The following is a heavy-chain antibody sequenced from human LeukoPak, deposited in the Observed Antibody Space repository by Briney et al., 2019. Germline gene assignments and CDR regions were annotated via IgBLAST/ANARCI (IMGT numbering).Heavy chain of an antibody. J-gene: IGHJ4*02. V-gene: IGHV4-59*09. Sequence: GSTNYNPSLKSRVTISVDTSKNQFSLKLSSVTAADTAVYYCARGESREFDSWGQGTLVIVSS. D-gene: IGHD1-26*01. CDR3: ARGESREFDS. CDR2: GST.